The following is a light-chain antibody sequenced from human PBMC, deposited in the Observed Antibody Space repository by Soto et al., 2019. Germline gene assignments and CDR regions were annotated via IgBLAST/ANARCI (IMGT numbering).Light chain of an antibody. CDR2: KAS. V-gene: IGKV1-5*03. J-gene: IGKJ1*01. CDR3: QHYNSYSEA. Sequence: DIQMTQSPSNLSGSVGDGVTITCRASQTISSWLAWYQQKPGKAPKLLIYKASTLKSGVPSRFSGSGSGTEFTLTISSLQPDDFATYYCQHYNSYSEAFGQGTKVDIK. CDR1: QTISSW.